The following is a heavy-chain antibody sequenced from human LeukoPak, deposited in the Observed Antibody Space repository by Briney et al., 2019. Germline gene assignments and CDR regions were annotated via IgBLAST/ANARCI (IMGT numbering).Heavy chain of an antibody. D-gene: IGHD3-3*01. CDR2: ISGSGGST. J-gene: IGHJ6*02. CDR3: AKVFRDFWSGSDYYYYYGMDV. Sequence: PGGSLRLSCAASGFTFSSYAMSWVRQAPGKGLEWVSAISGSGGSTYYADSVKGRFTISRDNSKNTLYLQMNSLRAEDTAVYYCAKVFRDFWSGSDYYYYYGMDVWGQGTTVTVSS. CDR1: GFTFSSYA. V-gene: IGHV3-23*01.